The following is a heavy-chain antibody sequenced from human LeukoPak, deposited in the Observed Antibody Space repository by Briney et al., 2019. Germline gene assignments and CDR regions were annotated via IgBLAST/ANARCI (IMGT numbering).Heavy chain of an antibody. Sequence: GGSLRLSCAASGFTFSSYSMNWVRQAPGKGLEWVSSISSSSSCIYYADSVKGRFTISRDNAKNSLYLQMNSLRAEDTAVYYCAGDYGATYYYDSSGPDFFDYWGQGTLVTVSS. V-gene: IGHV3-21*01. CDR1: GFTFSSYS. J-gene: IGHJ4*02. CDR3: AGDYGATYYYDSSGPDFFDY. D-gene: IGHD3-22*01. CDR2: ISSSSSCI.